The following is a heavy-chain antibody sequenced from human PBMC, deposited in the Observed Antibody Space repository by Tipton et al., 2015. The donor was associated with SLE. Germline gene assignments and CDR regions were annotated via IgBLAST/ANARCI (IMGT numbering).Heavy chain of an antibody. J-gene: IGHJ6*03. D-gene: IGHD1-26*01. CDR2: IYYSGST. V-gene: IGHV4-59*01. Sequence: TLSLTCTVSGGSISSYYWSWIRQPPGKGLEWIGYIYYSGSTNYNPSLKSRVTISVDTSKNQFSLKLSSVTAADTAVYYCARGVGASYYYYYYYMDVWGKGTTVTVSS. CDR1: GGSISSYY. CDR3: ARGVGASYYYYYYYMDV.